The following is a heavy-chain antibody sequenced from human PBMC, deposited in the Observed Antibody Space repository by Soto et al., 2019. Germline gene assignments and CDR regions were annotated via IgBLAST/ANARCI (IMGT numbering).Heavy chain of an antibody. CDR1: GDSVSSTSAA. V-gene: IGHV6-1*01. D-gene: IGHD6-19*01. Sequence: LTCTISGDSVSSTSAAWSWIRQSPSRGLEWLGRTYYRSKWYSDYAVSVKSRITINPDTSKNQFSLQLNSVTPEDTAVYYCARGSYYSGWVWGQGTLVTVSS. CDR2: TYYRSKWYS. CDR3: ARGSYYSGWV. J-gene: IGHJ4*02.